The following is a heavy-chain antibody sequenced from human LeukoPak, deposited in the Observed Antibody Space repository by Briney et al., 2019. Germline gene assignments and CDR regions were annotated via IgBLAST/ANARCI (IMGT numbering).Heavy chain of an antibody. V-gene: IGHV4-4*07. CDR2: IYNSGST. CDR1: GVSISSDY. D-gene: IGHD4-11*01. CDR3: ARDHDGEDYGNAFDI. Sequence: SETLSLTCTVSGVSISSDYWNWIRQPPGKGLEWIGRIYNSGSTNYNPSLKSRVTMSVDTSKNGISLKLTSMTAADTAVYYCARDHDGEDYGNAFDIWGHGTMVTVSS. J-gene: IGHJ3*02.